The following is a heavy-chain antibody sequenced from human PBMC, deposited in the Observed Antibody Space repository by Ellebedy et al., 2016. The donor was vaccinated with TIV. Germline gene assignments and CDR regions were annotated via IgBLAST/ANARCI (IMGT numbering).Heavy chain of an antibody. CDR2: IYNSGIT. CDR1: GCPIISSSYY. V-gene: IGHV4-39*07. Sequence: SETLSLTCTVPGCPIISSSYYWGWRRQPPGKGLEWIGSIYNSGITYYKPSLKSRVTISVDTSKNQFSINLSSVTAADTAVYYCTIVSRVGPHNLLDSWGQGILVTVSS. J-gene: IGHJ4*02. D-gene: IGHD1-26*01. CDR3: TIVSRVGPHNLLDS.